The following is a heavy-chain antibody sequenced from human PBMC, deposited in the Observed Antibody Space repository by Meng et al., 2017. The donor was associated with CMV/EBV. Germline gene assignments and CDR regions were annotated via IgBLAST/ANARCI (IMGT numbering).Heavy chain of an antibody. CDR1: GFTLSSYA. D-gene: IGHD5-18*01. J-gene: IGHJ4*02. CDR3: ARDTAMGAPSDY. Sequence: GESLKISCAASGFTLSSYAMHWVRQAPGKGLEWVAVISYDGSNKYYADSVKGRFTISRDNSKNSLYLQMNSLRAEDTAVYYCARDTAMGAPSDYWGQGTLVTVSS. V-gene: IGHV3-30-3*01. CDR2: ISYDGSNK.